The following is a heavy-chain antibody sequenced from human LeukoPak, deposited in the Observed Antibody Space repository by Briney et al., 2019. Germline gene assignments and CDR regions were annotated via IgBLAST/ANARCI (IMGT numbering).Heavy chain of an antibody. V-gene: IGHV3-7*01. D-gene: IGHD3-22*01. CDR1: GFTFSAST. Sequence: GRSLRLSCVASGFTFSASTMHWVRQAPGKGLEWVANIKQDGSEKYYVDSVKGRFTISRDNAKNSLYLQMNSLRAEDTAVYYCARWEWLLLYFDYWGQGTLVTVSS. CDR2: IKQDGSEK. CDR3: ARWEWLLLYFDY. J-gene: IGHJ4*02.